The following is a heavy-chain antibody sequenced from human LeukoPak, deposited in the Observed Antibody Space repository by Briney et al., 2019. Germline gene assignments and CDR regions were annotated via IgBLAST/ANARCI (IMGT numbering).Heavy chain of an antibody. J-gene: IGHJ6*02. D-gene: IGHD1-14*01. CDR2: IKQDGSEK. V-gene: IGHV3-7*01. CDR1: GFTFSSYW. CDR3: ARTTDLNDRRNYYYGMDV. Sequence: PGGSLRLSCAASGFTFSSYWMHWVRQAPGKGLEWVANIKQDGSEKYYVDSVKGRFTISRDNAKNSLYLQMNSLRAEDTAVYYCARTTDLNDRRNYYYGMDVWGQGTTVTVSS.